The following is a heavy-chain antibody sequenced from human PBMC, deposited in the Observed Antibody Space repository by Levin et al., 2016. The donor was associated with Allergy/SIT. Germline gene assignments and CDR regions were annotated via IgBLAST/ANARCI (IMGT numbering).Heavy chain of an antibody. CDR1: GGSISTYY. CDR3: ARESRAEAGTAMRFDY. V-gene: IGHV4-59*01. CDR2: IYYTGST. J-gene: IGHJ4*02. Sequence: GSLRLSCTVSGGSISTYYWSWIRQPPGKGLEWIGYIYYTGSTNYNPSLKSRVTISVDTSKNQFSLKLNSVTAADTAVYYCARESRAEAGTAMRFDYWGQGTLVTVSS. D-gene: IGHD6-19*01.